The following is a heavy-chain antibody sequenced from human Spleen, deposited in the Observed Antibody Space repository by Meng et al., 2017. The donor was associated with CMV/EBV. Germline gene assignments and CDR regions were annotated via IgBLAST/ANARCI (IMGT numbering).Heavy chain of an antibody. Sequence: GESLKISCVASGFIFSSYAMSWVRQTPGKGLEWVSSISGSGDSTYYADSVKGRFTISRDNSKNTLYLQMNSLRAEDTAVYYCARSPGDYYYYGMDVWGQGTTVTVSS. CDR2: ISGSGDST. CDR1: GFIFSSYA. J-gene: IGHJ6*02. V-gene: IGHV3-23*01. CDR3: ARSPGDYYYYGMDV.